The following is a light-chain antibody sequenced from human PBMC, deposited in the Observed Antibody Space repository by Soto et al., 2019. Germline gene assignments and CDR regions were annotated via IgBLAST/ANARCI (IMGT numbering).Light chain of an antibody. Sequence: DIRNAQYLSSLSASIGDRVTITCRASQIIIRHLNWYQQKPGKAPKFLIYATSTLQSGVPSRFSGSGSGRDFTLTISSLQPEDSATYYCRQSYNTPRTFGQGTKVDIK. CDR1: QIIIRH. J-gene: IGKJ1*01. CDR3: RQSYNTPRT. CDR2: ATS. V-gene: IGKV1-39*01.